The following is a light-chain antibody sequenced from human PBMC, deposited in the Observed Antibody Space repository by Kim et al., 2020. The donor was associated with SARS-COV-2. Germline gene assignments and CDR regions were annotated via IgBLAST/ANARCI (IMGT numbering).Light chain of an antibody. J-gene: IGKJ2*01. Sequence: LSASHGHRVTATGQANQDIYNHLNRNQHKPAKAPDLLIYEASNLETVVPSRFSGSGLATDFTFIITSLQPEDMATYYCQQYDTLYTFGQGTKVEIK. CDR3: QQYDTLYT. CDR1: QDIYNH. CDR2: EAS. V-gene: IGKV1-33*01.